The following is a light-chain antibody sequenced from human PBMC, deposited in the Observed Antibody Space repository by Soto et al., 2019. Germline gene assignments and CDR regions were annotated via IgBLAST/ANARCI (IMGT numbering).Light chain of an antibody. CDR2: EVS. CDR3: NSYTSSNTLV. Sequence: QSALTQPASVSGSLGQSITISCTATNNDICFFNYVSWYQQHSGKAPKLIIYEVSSRPSGVSNRFSGSRSGNTASLTISGLQTEDEADYYCNSYTSSNTLVFGTGTKLTVL. V-gene: IGLV2-14*01. CDR1: NNDICFFNY. J-gene: IGLJ1*01.